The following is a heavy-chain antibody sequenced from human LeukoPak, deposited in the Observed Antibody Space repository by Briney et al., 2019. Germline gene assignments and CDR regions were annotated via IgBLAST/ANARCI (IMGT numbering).Heavy chain of an antibody. Sequence: PSETLSFTCFHSGNSISTDSLSWIRQPPGKGLEWIGSIGFSGNINYNPSIKSRFTISIDTSRKQVSLKLRSVTAADTAVYYCATVACVVDGCYNYWARGSLVAVSS. CDR1: GNSISTDS. CDR3: ATVACVVDGCYNY. CDR2: IGFSGNI. V-gene: IGHV4-4*09. D-gene: IGHD5-24*01. J-gene: IGHJ4*02.